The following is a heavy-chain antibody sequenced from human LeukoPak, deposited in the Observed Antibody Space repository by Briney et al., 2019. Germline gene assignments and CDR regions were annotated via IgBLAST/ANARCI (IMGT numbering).Heavy chain of an antibody. V-gene: IGHV4-34*01. CDR3: ARASVSGSGWFDDAFDI. CDR2: INHSGST. D-gene: IGHD6-19*01. J-gene: IGHJ3*02. Sequence: SETLSLTCAVYGGSFSGYYWSWIRQPPGKGLEWIGEINHSGSTNYNPSLKSRVTISVDTSKNQFSLKLSSVTAADTAVYYCARASVSGSGWFDDAFDIWGQGTMVTVSS. CDR1: GGSFSGYY.